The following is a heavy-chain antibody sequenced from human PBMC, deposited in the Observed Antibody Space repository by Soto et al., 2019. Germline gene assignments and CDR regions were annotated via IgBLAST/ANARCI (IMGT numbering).Heavy chain of an antibody. D-gene: IGHD3-3*02. J-gene: IGHJ4*02. CDR3: ERGEYMFGHETLAY. V-gene: IGHV4-31*03. CDR2: IYNSGKT. CDR1: GDSMTSDNFF. Sequence: QVQLRESGPRLVRSSQTLSLSCTVSGDSMTSDNFFWTWIRQQPGKGLEWLGYIYNSGKTYYNASLKSRITISVGTSESQFSRRLTSVTAADTAVYYCERGEYMFGHETLAYWGQGTLVTVSS.